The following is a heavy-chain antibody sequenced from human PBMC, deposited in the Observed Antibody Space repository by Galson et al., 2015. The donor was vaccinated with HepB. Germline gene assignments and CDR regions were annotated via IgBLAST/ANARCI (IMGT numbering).Heavy chain of an antibody. CDR2: IRSKAYGGTT. Sequence: SLRLSCAAPGFTFGDYTVSWFRQAPGKGLEWVGFIRSKAYGGTTEYAASVKGRFTISRADSKSIAYLQMNSLKSDDTAVYYCTRDRVGGSSGIGLFGDYYYGMDVWGQGTTVTVSS. J-gene: IGHJ6*02. CDR1: GFTFGDYT. V-gene: IGHV3-49*03. CDR3: TRDRVGGSSGIGLFGDYYYGMDV. D-gene: IGHD3-10*01.